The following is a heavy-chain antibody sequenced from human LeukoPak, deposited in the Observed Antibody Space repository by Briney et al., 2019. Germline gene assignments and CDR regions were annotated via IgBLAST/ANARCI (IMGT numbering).Heavy chain of an antibody. D-gene: IGHD3-22*01. CDR3: ARDPSSGFYYYFDY. CDR1: GFTFSSYA. CDR2: ISYDGSSK. V-gene: IGHV3-30-3*01. Sequence: GGSLRLSCAASGFTFSSYAMHWVRQAPGKGLEWVAVISYDGSSKYYADSVKGRFTISRDNSRNTLYLQMNSLRAEDTSVYYCARDPSSGFYYYFDYWGQGALVTVSS. J-gene: IGHJ4*02.